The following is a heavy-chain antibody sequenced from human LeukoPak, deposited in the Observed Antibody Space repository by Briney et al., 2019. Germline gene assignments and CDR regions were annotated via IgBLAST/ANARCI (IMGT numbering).Heavy chain of an antibody. CDR2: INEDGSEK. Sequence: GGSLRLSCAASGFTFSTRWMSWVRQAPGKGLEWVANINEDGSEKNYVESLKGRFTISRDNAKNSLYLQMNNLRAEDTALYYCARELGSYEGGYYGMDVWGQGTTVTVSS. J-gene: IGHJ6*02. D-gene: IGHD1-26*01. CDR1: GFTFSTRW. V-gene: IGHV3-7*01. CDR3: ARELGSYEGGYYGMDV.